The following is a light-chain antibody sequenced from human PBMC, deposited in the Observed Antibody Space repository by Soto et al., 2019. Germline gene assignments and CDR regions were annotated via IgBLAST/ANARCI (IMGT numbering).Light chain of an antibody. J-gene: IGLJ2*01. Sequence: QSALTQPASVSGSPGQSITISCTGTSSDIGGYNHVSWYQQHPGKAPKVMIYEVTNRPSGVSNRFSGSKSGNTASLTISGLQVEDEADYYCSSYTSSRTLVFGGGTKLTVL. CDR2: EVT. CDR3: SSYTSSRTLV. CDR1: SSDIGGYNH. V-gene: IGLV2-14*01.